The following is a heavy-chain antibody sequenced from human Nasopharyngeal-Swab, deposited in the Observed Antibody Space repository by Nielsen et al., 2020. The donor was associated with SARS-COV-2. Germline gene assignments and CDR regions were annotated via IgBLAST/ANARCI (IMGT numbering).Heavy chain of an antibody. CDR1: GFTFSNYR. V-gene: IGHV3-74*01. CDR2: INGDGSSL. CDR3: ATDKFYNAYD. J-gene: IGHJ4*02. D-gene: IGHD3-10*01. Sequence: GGSLRLSCAASGFTFSNYRMHWVRQAPGKGLVWVSRINGDGSSLNYADFVKGRFTISTDNAKSTLYLEMNSLRAEDTAVYYCATDKFYNAYDWGQGTLVTVSS.